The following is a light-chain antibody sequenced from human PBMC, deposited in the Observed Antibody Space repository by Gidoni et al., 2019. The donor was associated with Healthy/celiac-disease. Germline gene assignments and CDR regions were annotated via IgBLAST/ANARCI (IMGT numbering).Light chain of an antibody. CDR1: NIRSKS. J-gene: IGLJ2*01. V-gene: IGLV3-21*04. Sequence: SSVLTQPPSVSVAPGKTARFTCGGNNIRSKSVHWYRQKPGQAPVVVIYYDRDRPSGIPERFSGSNSGNTATLTISRVEAGDEADYYCQVWDSSSEHVVFGGGTKLTVL. CDR3: QVWDSSSEHVV. CDR2: YDR.